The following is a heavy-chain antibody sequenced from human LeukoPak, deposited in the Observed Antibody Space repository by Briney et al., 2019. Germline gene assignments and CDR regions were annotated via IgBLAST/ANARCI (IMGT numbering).Heavy chain of an antibody. Sequence: PSETLSLTCTVSGGTISSYYWSWIRQPAGKGLEWIGRIYTSGSTNYNPSLKSRGPMSVDTSKHQFSLKLSSVTAADTAVYYCASSPYFYDSSGYYPNDAFDIWGQGTMVSVSS. CDR2: IYTSGST. CDR1: GGTISSYY. D-gene: IGHD3-22*01. J-gene: IGHJ3*02. V-gene: IGHV4-4*07. CDR3: ASSPYFYDSSGYYPNDAFDI.